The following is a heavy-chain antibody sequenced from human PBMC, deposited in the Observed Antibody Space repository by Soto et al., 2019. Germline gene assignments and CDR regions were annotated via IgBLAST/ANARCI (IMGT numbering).Heavy chain of an antibody. V-gene: IGHV4-59*08. Sequence: SETLSHTCTVSGGSIISYYWSWIRQPPGKGLEWIGYIYYSGSTNYNPSLKSRVTISVDTSKNQFSLKLSSVTAADTAVYYCARRYSSAFDIWGQGTMVTVSS. D-gene: IGHD6-13*01. J-gene: IGHJ3*02. CDR3: ARRYSSAFDI. CDR1: GGSIISYY. CDR2: IYYSGST.